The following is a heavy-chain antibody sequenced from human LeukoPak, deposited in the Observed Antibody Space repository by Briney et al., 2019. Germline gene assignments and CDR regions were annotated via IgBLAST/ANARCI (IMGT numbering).Heavy chain of an antibody. J-gene: IGHJ3*02. V-gene: IGHV5-51*01. CDR3: ARHGDAFDI. Sequence: GASLQISCKTSGSSFTTYWIGWVRQLPGKGLEWMGIIYPGDSDTRYSPSFQGQVTISADKSISTAYLQWSSLKASDTAMYYCARHGDAFDIWGQGTMVTVSS. CDR1: GSSFTTYW. CDR2: IYPGDSDT.